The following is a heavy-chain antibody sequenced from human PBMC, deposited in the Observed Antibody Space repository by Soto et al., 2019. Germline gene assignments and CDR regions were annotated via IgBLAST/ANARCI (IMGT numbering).Heavy chain of an antibody. CDR2: IYYSGST. D-gene: IGHD2-2*02. V-gene: IGHV4-31*03. J-gene: IGHJ5*02. CDR3: AREASDIVVVPAAIYNWFDP. Sequence: PSETLSLTCTVSGGSISSGGYYWSWIRQHPGKGLEWIGYIYYSGSTYYNPSLKSRVTIPVDTSKNQFSLKLSSVTAADTAVYYCAREASDIVVVPAAIYNWFDPWGQGTLVTVSS. CDR1: GGSISSGGYY.